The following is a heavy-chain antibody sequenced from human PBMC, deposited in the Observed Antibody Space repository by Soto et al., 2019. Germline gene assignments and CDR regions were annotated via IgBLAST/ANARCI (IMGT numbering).Heavy chain of an antibody. J-gene: IGHJ4*02. CDR3: ANLGCSGGTCHSNVDY. CDR1: GFTFSKYG. CDR2: ISYDGSNR. Sequence: QVQLVESGGGVVQPGKSLRLSCAASGFTFSKYGIHWVRQAPGKGLEWVTVISYDGSNRFYADSVKGRFTISRDNSKNTVYLQMDGLRAEDTAVDYCANLGCSGGTCHSNVDYWGQGTRVTVSS. V-gene: IGHV3-30*18. D-gene: IGHD2-15*01.